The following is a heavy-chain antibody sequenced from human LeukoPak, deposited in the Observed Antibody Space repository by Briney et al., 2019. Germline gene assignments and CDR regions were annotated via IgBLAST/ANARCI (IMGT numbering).Heavy chain of an antibody. CDR3: ARAPGGSGSYSPFDY. D-gene: IGHD3-10*01. Sequence: SETLSLTCTVSGDSINDYYWSWIRQHPGKGLEWIGYIYYSGSTYYNPSLKSRVTISVDTSKNQFSLKLSSVTAADTAVYYCARAPGGSGSYSPFDYWGQGTLVTVSS. J-gene: IGHJ4*02. V-gene: IGHV4-31*03. CDR2: IYYSGST. CDR1: GDSINDYY.